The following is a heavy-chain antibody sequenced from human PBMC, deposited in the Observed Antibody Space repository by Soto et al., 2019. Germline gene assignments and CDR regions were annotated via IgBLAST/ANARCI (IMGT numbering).Heavy chain of an antibody. J-gene: IGHJ4*02. CDR3: ERDGVGRTAFWGYLDY. CDR1: GFTFNVYG. D-gene: IGHD3-3*01. V-gene: IGHV3-30*02. CDR2: IRYDGSNI. Sequence: PGGALRLSFAASGFTFNVYGMHWVLRAPGKGLEWVAIIRYDGSNIEYEDSVRGRFTISRDNSKGTLYLKMERLRAEDTAVYYCERDGVGRTAFWGYLDYWGQGALVTVSS.